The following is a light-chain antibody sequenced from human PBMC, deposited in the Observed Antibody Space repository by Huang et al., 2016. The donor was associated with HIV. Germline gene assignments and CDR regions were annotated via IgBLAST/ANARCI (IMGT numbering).Light chain of an antibody. CDR3: QQRSNWHFT. J-gene: IGKJ3*01. Sequence: EIVLTQSPATLSLSPGERATLSCRASQSVRSSLTWYQQKPGQAPRLLIYDASNRAPCIPARFSGSGSGTDFTLTISSLEPEDFAVYYCQQRSNWHFTFGPGTKVDIK. CDR2: DAS. CDR1: QSVRSS. V-gene: IGKV3-11*01.